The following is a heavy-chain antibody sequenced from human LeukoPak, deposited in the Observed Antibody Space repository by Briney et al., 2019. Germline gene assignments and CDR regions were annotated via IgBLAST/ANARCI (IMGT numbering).Heavy chain of an antibody. D-gene: IGHD2-2*01. J-gene: IGHJ3*02. CDR1: GFTFSSYW. CDR3: ARDPDIVVVPAGVGVGFDI. Sequence: GGSLRLSCAASGFTFSSYWMHWVRQAPGKGLVWVSRINSDGSSTSYADSVKGRFTISRDNAKNTLYLQMNSVRAEDTAVYYCARDPDIVVVPAGVGVGFDIWGQGTMVTVSS. V-gene: IGHV3-74*01. CDR2: INSDGSST.